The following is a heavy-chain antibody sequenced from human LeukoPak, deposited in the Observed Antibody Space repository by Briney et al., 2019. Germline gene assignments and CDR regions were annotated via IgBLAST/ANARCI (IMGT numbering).Heavy chain of an antibody. J-gene: IGHJ4*02. CDR2: IYPGDSDD. V-gene: IGHV5-51*01. CDR3: ARHTWSGYDLGDY. CDR1: GYSFTSYW. D-gene: IGHD5-12*01. Sequence: GESLKISCQAFGYSFTSYWIGWVRQRPGKGLEWMGVIYPGDSDDRYSPSFQGQVTISADKSISTAYLQWTSLRASDTAMYYCARHTWSGYDLGDYWGQGTLVTVSS.